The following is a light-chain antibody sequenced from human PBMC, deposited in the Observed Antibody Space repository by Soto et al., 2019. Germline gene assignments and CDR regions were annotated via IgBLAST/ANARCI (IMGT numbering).Light chain of an antibody. CDR3: SSYTNRNTYV. Sequence: QSALTQPASVSGSLGQSITISCTGTNSDVGGYNYVSWYQQHPGKAPKLMIYDVSNRPSGVSDRFSGSKSGNTASLTISGLQVEDEADYYCSSYTNRNTYVFGTGTKVTVL. J-gene: IGLJ1*01. V-gene: IGLV2-14*01. CDR2: DVS. CDR1: NSDVGGYNY.